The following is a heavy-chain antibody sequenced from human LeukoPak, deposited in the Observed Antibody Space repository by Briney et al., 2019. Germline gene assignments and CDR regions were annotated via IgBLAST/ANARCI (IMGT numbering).Heavy chain of an antibody. V-gene: IGHV3-7*01. Sequence: GGSLRLSCAASGFTFSSYWMSWVRQAPGKGLEWVANIKQDGSEKYYVDSVKGRFTISRDNAKNSLYLQMNSLRAEDTAVYYCARNMVRGLNWFDPWGQGTLVTVSS. CDR1: GFTFSSYW. CDR2: IKQDGSEK. D-gene: IGHD3-10*01. J-gene: IGHJ5*02. CDR3: ARNMVRGLNWFDP.